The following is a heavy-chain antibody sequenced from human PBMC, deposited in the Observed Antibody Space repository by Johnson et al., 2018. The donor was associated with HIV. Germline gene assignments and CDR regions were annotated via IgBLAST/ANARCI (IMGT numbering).Heavy chain of an antibody. D-gene: IGHD5-12*01. J-gene: IGHJ3*01. Sequence: QVQLVESGGGVVQPGRSLRLSCAASGFSLSSYAMHWVRQAPGKGLEWVAVISYDGSNKYYADSVKGRFTISRDNSKNTLYVQMNSLRPEDTAVYYCASGDDDGFWGQGIMVTVSS. CDR1: GFSLSSYA. V-gene: IGHV3-30*04. CDR3: ASGDDDGF. CDR2: ISYDGSNK.